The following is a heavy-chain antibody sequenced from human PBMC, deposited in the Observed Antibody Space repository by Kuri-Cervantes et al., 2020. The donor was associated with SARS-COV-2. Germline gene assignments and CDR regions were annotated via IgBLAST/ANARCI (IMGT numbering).Heavy chain of an antibody. D-gene: IGHD3-10*01. V-gene: IGHV1-2*04. CDR2: INPNSGGT. CDR3: ARGMVRGLIQYYYYGMDV. CDR1: GYTFSDYY. J-gene: IGHJ6*02. Sequence: ASVKVSCKASGYTFSDYYMYWVRQAPGQGLEWMGWINPNSGGTNYAQKFQGWVTMTRDTSISTAYMELSRLRSDDTAVCYCARGMVRGLIQYYYYGMDVWGQGTTVTVSS.